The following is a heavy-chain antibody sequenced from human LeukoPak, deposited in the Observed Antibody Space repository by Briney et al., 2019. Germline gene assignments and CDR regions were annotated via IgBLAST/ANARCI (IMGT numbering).Heavy chain of an antibody. D-gene: IGHD6-19*01. J-gene: IGHJ3*02. CDR2: ISYDGSNK. Sequence: GGSLRLSCAASGFTFSSYGMHWVRQAPGKGLEWVAVISYDGSNKCYADSVKGRFTISRDNSKNTLYLQMNSLRAEDTAVYYCAKEHSSFPWDAFDIWGQGTMVTVSS. V-gene: IGHV3-30*18. CDR1: GFTFSSYG. CDR3: AKEHSSFPWDAFDI.